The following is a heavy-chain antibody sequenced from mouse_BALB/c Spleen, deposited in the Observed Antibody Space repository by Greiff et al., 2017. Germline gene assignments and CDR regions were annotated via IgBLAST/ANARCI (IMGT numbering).Heavy chain of an antibody. CDR2: IDPAIGNT. CDR3: ARVDCAWSTY. D-gene: IGHD1-1*02. J-gene: IGHJ3*01. V-gene: IGHV14-3*02. CDR1: GFNIKDTY. Sequence: VQLQQSGAELVKPGASVKLSCTASGFNIKDTYMHWMKQRPEQVLEWIGRIDPAIGNTKYDPKFQGKATITEDTSSTTAYLQRSSLTSEDTAVYYCARVDCAWSTYWGQRTLVTVSA.